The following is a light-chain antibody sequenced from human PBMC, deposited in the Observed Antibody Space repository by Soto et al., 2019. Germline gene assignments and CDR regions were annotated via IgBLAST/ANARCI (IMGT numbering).Light chain of an antibody. CDR1: SSNIGNNA. Sequence: QSVLTQPPSVSEAPSQRVTISVSGSSSNIGNNAVNWYQQLPGKAPKLLIYYDDLLPSGVSDRFSGSKSGTSASLAISGLQSEDEADYYCAAWDDSLNGVVFGGGTKLTVL. CDR3: AAWDDSLNGVV. J-gene: IGLJ2*01. CDR2: YDD. V-gene: IGLV1-36*01.